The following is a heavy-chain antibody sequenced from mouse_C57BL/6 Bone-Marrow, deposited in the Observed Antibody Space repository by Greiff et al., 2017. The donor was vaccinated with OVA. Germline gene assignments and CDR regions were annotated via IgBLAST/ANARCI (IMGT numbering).Heavy chain of an antibody. CDR1: GFTFSDYG. CDR2: ISNLAYSI. J-gene: IGHJ2*01. D-gene: IGHD2-1*01. Sequence: EVKLMESGGGLVQPGGSLKLSCAASGFTFSDYGMAWVRQAPRKGLEWVAFISNLAYSIYYADTVKGRFTISRENAKNTLYLDMSSLRSKDTAMYYCACHYGNYFFDYWGQGTTLTVSS. CDR3: ACHYGNYFFDY. V-gene: IGHV5-15*01.